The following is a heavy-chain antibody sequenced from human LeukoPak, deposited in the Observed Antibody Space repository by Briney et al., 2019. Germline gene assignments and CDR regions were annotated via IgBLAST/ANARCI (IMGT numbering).Heavy chain of an antibody. J-gene: IGHJ5*02. CDR3: ARHVWFGEHNGHENWFDP. Sequence: GGSLGLSCAASGFIVSQNYMSWVRQAPGKGLEWVSVIFRGDDTNYVDSVKGRFTIFRDNSKNTLYLQMNSLTAEDTAVYYCARHVWFGEHNGHENWFDPWGQGTLVIVSS. CDR2: IFRGDDT. CDR1: GFIVSQNY. D-gene: IGHD3-10*01. V-gene: IGHV3-66*04.